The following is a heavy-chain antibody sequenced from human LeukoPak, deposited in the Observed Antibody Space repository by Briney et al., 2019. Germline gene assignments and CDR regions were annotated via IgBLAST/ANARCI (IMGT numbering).Heavy chain of an antibody. CDR2: ISAYNGNT. Sequence: ASVKVSCKASGYTFTSYGISWVRQAPGQGLEWMGWISAYNGNTNYAQKLQGRVTMTTDTSTSTAYMELRSLRSDDTAVYYCARDPDHYYDSSGYHYYFDYWGQGTLVTVSS. CDR3: ARDPDHYYDSSGYHYYFDY. D-gene: IGHD3-22*01. CDR1: GYTFTSYG. J-gene: IGHJ4*02. V-gene: IGHV1-18*01.